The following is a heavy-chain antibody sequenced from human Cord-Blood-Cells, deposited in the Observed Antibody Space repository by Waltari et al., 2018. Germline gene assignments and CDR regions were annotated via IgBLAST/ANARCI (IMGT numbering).Heavy chain of an antibody. CDR2: IYSGGST. Sequence: EVQLVESGGGLIQPGGSLRPCCSASGLTCRSNHMSWVRQAPGTGLEWVSVIYSGGSTYYADSVKGRFTISRDNSKNTLYLQMNSLRAEDTAVYYCARDTTGSGSYFWGQGTMVTVSS. J-gene: IGHJ3*01. CDR3: ARDTTGSGSYF. D-gene: IGHD1-26*01. V-gene: IGHV3-53*01. CDR1: GLTCRSNH.